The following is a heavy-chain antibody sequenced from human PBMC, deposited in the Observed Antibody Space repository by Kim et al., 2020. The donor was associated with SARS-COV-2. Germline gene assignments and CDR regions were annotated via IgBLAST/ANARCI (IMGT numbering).Heavy chain of an antibody. D-gene: IGHD6-19*01. V-gene: IGHV3-21*01. J-gene: IGHJ4*02. Sequence: DATRGQVTTTRDNTKNSQYLQKNSLTAEDTAVYYCARTRDSGWSYFDYWGQGTLVTVSS. CDR3: ARTRDSGWSYFDY.